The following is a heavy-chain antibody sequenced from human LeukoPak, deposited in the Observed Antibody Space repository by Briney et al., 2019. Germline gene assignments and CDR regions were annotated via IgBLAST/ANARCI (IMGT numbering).Heavy chain of an antibody. V-gene: IGHV1-69*05. J-gene: IGHJ3*02. CDR2: IIPIFGTA. D-gene: IGHD1-14*01. Sequence: SVKVSCKASGGSFSSYAISWVRQAPGQGLEWMGRIIPIFGTANYAQKFQGRVTITTDESTSTAYMELSSLRSEDTAVYYCARQQHRDAFDIWGQGTMVTVSS. CDR3: ARQQHRDAFDI. CDR1: GGSFSSYA.